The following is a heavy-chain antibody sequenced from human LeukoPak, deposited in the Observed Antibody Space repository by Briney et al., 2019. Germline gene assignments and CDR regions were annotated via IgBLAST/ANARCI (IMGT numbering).Heavy chain of an antibody. CDR3: AKDWGYYDSSAISD. CDR2: IRFDGSKK. J-gene: IGHJ4*02. Sequence: GGSLRLSCAASGFNLRTYGMHWVRQAPGKGLEWVAFIRFDGSKKEYVESVKGRFTISRDNSKNTLYLQMNSLRGADTAVYYCAKDWGYYDSSAISDWGQGTLVIVSS. CDR1: GFNLRTYG. V-gene: IGHV3-30*02. D-gene: IGHD3-22*01.